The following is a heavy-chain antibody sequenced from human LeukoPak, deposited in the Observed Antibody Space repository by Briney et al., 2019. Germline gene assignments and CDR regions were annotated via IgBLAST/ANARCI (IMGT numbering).Heavy chain of an antibody. D-gene: IGHD4-11*01. CDR1: GDSVSSNSVT. J-gene: IGHJ5*02. Sequence: SQTLSLTCAISGDSVSSNSVTWNWIRQSPSRGLEWLGRTYYRSTWYNDYAVSVRGRITVNPDTSKNQFSLHLNSVTSEDTAVYYCARRLTQYDCFDPWGQGILVTVSS. CDR3: ARRLTQYDCFDP. CDR2: TYYRSTWYN. V-gene: IGHV6-1*01.